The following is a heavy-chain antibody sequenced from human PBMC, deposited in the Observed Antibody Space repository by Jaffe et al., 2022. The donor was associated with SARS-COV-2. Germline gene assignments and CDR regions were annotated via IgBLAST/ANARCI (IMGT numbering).Heavy chain of an antibody. Sequence: EVQLVESGGGLIQPGGSLRLSCAASGFIVSSNYMSWVRQAPGKGLEWVSTIYTSGGTYYADSVKGRFTLSRDNSKNTLYLQMNTLRPEDTAVYYCARGSARAFDYWGQGTLVTVSS. V-gene: IGHV3-53*01. CDR2: IYTSGGT. J-gene: IGHJ4*02. CDR3: ARGSARAFDY. CDR1: GFIVSSNY. D-gene: IGHD6-6*01.